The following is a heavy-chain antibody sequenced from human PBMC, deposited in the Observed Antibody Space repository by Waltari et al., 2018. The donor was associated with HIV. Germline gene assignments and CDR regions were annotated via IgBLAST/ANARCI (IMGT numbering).Heavy chain of an antibody. CDR3: TRPGVVGG. CDR1: GFTFSGSA. J-gene: IGHJ4*02. Sequence: EVQLVESGGGLVQPGGSLKLSCAASGFTFSGSAMHWVRQASGKGLGWVGRIRSKANSYATAYAASVKGRFTISRDDSKNTAYLQMNSLKTEDTAVYYCTRPGVVGGWGQGTLVTVSS. D-gene: IGHD2-2*01. V-gene: IGHV3-73*02. CDR2: IRSKANSYAT.